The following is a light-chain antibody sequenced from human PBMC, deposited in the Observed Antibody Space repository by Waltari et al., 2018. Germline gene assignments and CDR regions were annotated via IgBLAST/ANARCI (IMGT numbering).Light chain of an antibody. CDR2: KAS. Sequence: DIQMTQYPSTLSASVGDRVIITCRASQSISSWLAWYQQKPRKAPKLLIYKASSLESGVPSRFSGRGSGTEFTLTISSLQPDDFATYYCQQYYSYVMWTFGQGTKVEIK. CDR3: QQYYSYVMWT. CDR1: QSISSW. J-gene: IGKJ1*01. V-gene: IGKV1-5*03.